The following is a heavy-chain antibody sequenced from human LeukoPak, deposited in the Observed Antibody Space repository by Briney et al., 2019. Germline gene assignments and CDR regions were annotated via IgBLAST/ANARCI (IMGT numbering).Heavy chain of an antibody. CDR3: ARAATYYDSSDNYLY. CDR1: GYTFNSYG. D-gene: IGHD3-22*01. Sequence: GASVKVSCKGSGYTFNSYGISWVRQAPGQGLEWMGWISGYNGNTNYAQKFQGRVTMTTDTSTSTAYVEVRSLRSDDTAMYYCARAATYYDSSDNYLYWGQGTLVTVSS. CDR2: ISGYNGNT. V-gene: IGHV1-18*01. J-gene: IGHJ4*02.